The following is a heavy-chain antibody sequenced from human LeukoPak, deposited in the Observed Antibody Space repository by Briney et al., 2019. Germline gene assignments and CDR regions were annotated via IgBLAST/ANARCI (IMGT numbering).Heavy chain of an antibody. J-gene: IGHJ4*02. D-gene: IGHD4-17*01. CDR2: IWYDGSNK. CDR1: GFTFSSYA. Sequence: GRSLRLSCAASGFTFSSYAMHWVRQAPGKGLEWVAVIWYDGSNKYYADSVKGRFTISRDNSKKTLYLQMNSQRAEDTAVYYCARDSRGYGDYVGALYYFDYWGQGTLVTVSS. CDR3: ARDSRGYGDYVGALYYFDY. V-gene: IGHV3-33*01.